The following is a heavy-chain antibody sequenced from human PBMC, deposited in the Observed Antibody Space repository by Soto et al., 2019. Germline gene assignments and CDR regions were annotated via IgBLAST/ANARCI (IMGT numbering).Heavy chain of an antibody. CDR2: ISSSSSYI. CDR1: GFTFSSYS. D-gene: IGHD2-2*01. J-gene: IGHJ4*02. Sequence: PGGSLRLSCAASGFTFSSYSMNWVRQAPGKGLEWVSSISSSSSYIYYADSVKGRFTISRDNAKNSLYLQMNSLRAEDTAVYYCARLGYCSSTSCYSGDYWGQGTLVTVSS. V-gene: IGHV3-21*01. CDR3: ARLGYCSSTSCYSGDY.